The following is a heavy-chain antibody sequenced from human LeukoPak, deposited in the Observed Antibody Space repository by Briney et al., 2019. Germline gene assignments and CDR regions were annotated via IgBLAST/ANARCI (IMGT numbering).Heavy chain of an antibody. V-gene: IGHV3-7*01. J-gene: IGHJ4*02. CDR2: INQDGGTR. CDR3: ARDMKGNLDY. Sequence: PGGSHSHSCAASGFTFSNTWMAWVRQAPGKGLDWVANINQDGGTRQYAASVRGRFTISRDNAKNSLYLEMNSLRAEDTGLYHCARDMKGNLDYWGQGTLVTVSS. CDR1: GFTFSNTW. D-gene: IGHD3-16*01.